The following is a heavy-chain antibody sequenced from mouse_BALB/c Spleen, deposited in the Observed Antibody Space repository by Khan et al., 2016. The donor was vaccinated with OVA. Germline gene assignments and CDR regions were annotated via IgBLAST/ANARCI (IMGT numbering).Heavy chain of an antibody. J-gene: IGHJ1*01. CDR1: GYTFTNYW. CDR3: ARWATWFFDV. V-gene: IGHV1-63*02. D-gene: IGHD3-1*01. CDR2: IYPGGYFT. Sequence: VELVESGGEVVRPGTSVKISCKASGYTFTNYWLGWIRQRPGHGLEWIGDIYPGGYFTNYNEQFKGKATLTVDTSSNTANMQLSSLTSEDSAVYFCARWATWFFDVWGAGTTVTVSS.